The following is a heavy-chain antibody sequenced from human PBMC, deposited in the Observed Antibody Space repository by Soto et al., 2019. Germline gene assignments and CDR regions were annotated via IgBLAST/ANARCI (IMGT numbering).Heavy chain of an antibody. D-gene: IGHD5-18*01. CDR3: ARDRVLPYTAMALDYYYYGMDV. V-gene: IGHV3-53*01. Sequence: EVQLVESGGGLIQPGGSLRLSCAASGFTVSSNYMSWVRQAPGKGLEWVSVIYSGGSTYYADSVKGRFTISRDNSKNTLYLQMNSLRAEDTAVYYCARDRVLPYTAMALDYYYYGMDVWGQGTTVTVSS. J-gene: IGHJ6*02. CDR1: GFTVSSNY. CDR2: IYSGGST.